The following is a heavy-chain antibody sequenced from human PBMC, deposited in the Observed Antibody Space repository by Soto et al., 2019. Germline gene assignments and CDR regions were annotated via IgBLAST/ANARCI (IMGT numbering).Heavy chain of an antibody. Sequence: TGGSLRLSCAASGFTFSSYAMSWVRQAPGKGLEWVSAISGSGGSTYYADSVKGRFTISRDISKNTLYLQMNSLSAEDTAVYYCAKQSSDYGDYGPYYFDYWGQGTLVTVSS. D-gene: IGHD4-17*01. J-gene: IGHJ4*02. CDR2: ISGSGGST. CDR1: GFTFSSYA. V-gene: IGHV3-23*01. CDR3: AKQSSDYGDYGPYYFDY.